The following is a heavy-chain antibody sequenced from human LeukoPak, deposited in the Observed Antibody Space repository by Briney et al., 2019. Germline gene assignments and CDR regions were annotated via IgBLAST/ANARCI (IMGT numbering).Heavy chain of an antibody. V-gene: IGHV4-59*01. CDR1: NASISRYF. CDR3: AGGPGISTSGY. J-gene: IGHJ4*02. D-gene: IGHD3-16*01. CDR2: FYYTGSS. Sequence: PSETLSLTCSVFNASISRYFWSWIRQPPGKGLEWIGYFYYTGSSNFNPSLRSRVTMSVDTSKNQFSLKLRSVTAADTAVYYCAGGPGISTSGYWGQGTLVTVSS.